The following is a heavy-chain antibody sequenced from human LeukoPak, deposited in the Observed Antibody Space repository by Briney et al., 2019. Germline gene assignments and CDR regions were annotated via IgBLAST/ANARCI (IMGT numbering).Heavy chain of an antibody. V-gene: IGHV1-46*01. CDR2: INPNGGTT. Sequence: GASVTVSCKASCYTFMRHWVHWVRQAPGQGLERMGVINPNGGTTIYAQKLQGRVTLTRDMSTSTLYMELSSLTSEDTAVYYCARDSSSSASWWFDPWGQGTLVTVSS. D-gene: IGHD6-6*01. CDR1: CYTFMRHW. CDR3: ARDSSSSASWWFDP. J-gene: IGHJ5*02.